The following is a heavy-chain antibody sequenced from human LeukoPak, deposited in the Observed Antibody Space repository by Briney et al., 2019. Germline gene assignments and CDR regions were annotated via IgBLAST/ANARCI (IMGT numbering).Heavy chain of an antibody. Sequence: GESLKISCMASGYTFTSYWIGWVRQMPGKVLEWMGIIYPGDSDLRYSPSFRGQVTISADKSISTAYVQWSSLKASDTAMYYCARQGRDGAIDYWGQGTLVTVSS. CDR2: IYPGDSDL. V-gene: IGHV5-51*01. CDR3: ARQGRDGAIDY. D-gene: IGHD3-10*01. CDR1: GYTFTSYW. J-gene: IGHJ4*02.